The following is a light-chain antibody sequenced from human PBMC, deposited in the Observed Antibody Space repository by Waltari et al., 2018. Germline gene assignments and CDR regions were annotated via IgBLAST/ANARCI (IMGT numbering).Light chain of an antibody. CDR2: QDS. J-gene: IGLJ1*01. CDR3: QAWDSSTGV. CDR1: KLGDKY. Sequence: SYELTQPPSVSVSPGQTASITCSGEKLGDKYACVYWQKPGQSPVLVIYQDSKRPSGIPERFSGSNSGNTATLTISGTQAMDEADYYCQAWDSSTGVFGTGTKVTVL. V-gene: IGLV3-1*01.